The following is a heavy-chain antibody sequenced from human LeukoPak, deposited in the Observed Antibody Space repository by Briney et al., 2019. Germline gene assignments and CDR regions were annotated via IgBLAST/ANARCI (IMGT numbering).Heavy chain of an antibody. V-gene: IGHV3-43D*03. CDR2: SWDGCTT. Sequence: SWDGCTTYYADSVKGRFTISRDNSKNSVYLQMNSLRPEDTAIYYRTKGLRFAAALTPFDYWGQGTLVTVSS. D-gene: IGHD6-13*01. J-gene: IGHJ4*02. CDR3: TKGLRFAAALTPFDY.